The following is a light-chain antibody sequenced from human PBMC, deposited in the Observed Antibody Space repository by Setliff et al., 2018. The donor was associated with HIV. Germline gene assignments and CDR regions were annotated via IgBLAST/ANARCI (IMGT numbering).Light chain of an antibody. CDR3: SSYTSSSLYV. J-gene: IGLJ1*01. CDR2: EVS. V-gene: IGLV2-14*01. Sequence: QSVLTQPRSVSGSPGQSVTISCTGTSGDVGGYNYVSWYQHHPGKAPKLMICEVSNRPSGVSNRFSGSKSGNTASLTISGLQADDEADYYCSSYTSSSLYVFGTGTKVTVL. CDR1: SGDVGGYNY.